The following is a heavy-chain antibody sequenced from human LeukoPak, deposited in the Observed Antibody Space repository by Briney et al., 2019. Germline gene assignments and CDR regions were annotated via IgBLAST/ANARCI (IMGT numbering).Heavy chain of an antibody. CDR2: IQYDGNNK. CDR1: GFTFSSYG. CDR3: AKELTQVATTGFCDY. D-gene: IGHD4-17*01. Sequence: GGSLRLSCAASGFTFSSYGMHWVRQAPGKGLEWVAFIQYDGNNKYYVDSVKGRLTISRDNSKNTLYLEMNSLRPEDTAVYYCAKELTQVATTGFCDYWGQGTLVTVSS. V-gene: IGHV3-30*02. J-gene: IGHJ4*02.